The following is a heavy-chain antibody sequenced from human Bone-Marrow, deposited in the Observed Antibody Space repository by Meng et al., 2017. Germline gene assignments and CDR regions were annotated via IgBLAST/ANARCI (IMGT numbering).Heavy chain of an antibody. CDR3: ARGPTYYCDSSGYWDY. V-gene: IGHV3-53*01. CDR1: GFTFSSYY. D-gene: IGHD3-22*01. Sequence: GESLKISCAASGFTFSSYYMSWVRQAPGKGLEWVSVIYSGGSTYYADSVKGRFTISRENTKNTMYLQMNSLRAEDTTVYYCARGPTYYCDSSGYWDYWGQGTLVTVSS. CDR2: IYSGGST. J-gene: IGHJ4*02.